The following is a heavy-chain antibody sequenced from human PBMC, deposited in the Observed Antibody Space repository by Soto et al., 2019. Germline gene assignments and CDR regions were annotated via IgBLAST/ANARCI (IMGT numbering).Heavy chain of an antibody. CDR3: ARSPATYDYVWRSYRYGFVY. CDR2: IYHSAGT. Sequence: LETLSLTCAVSVGSISSSNWCSWVREPPGKGLEWIGEIYHSAGTNYNPSLKSRVTISLDKSKNQFSLKLSSVTAADTAVYYCARSPATYDYVWRSYRYGFVYWGQGTLLTVSS. CDR1: VGSISSSNW. J-gene: IGHJ4*02. V-gene: IGHV4-4*02. D-gene: IGHD3-16*02.